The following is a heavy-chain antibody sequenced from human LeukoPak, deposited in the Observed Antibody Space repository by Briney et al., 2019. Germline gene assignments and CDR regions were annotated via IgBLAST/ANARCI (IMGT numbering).Heavy chain of an antibody. Sequence: ASVTVSCKASGSTFTRYYIHWVRQAPGQGLEWMGWITPNSGGTKYAQRFQGRVTMTRDTSISTAYMELSGLRSDDTAVYYCARGFRLSAIEDWFDPWGQGTLVTVSS. CDR3: ARGFRLSAIEDWFDP. D-gene: IGHD2-2*02. J-gene: IGHJ5*02. V-gene: IGHV1-2*02. CDR2: ITPNSGGT. CDR1: GSTFTRYY.